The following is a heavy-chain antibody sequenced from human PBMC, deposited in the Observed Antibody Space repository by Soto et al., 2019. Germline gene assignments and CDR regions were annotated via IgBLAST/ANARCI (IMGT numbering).Heavy chain of an antibody. J-gene: IGHJ6*04. CDR3: ARRHYDFWSGYTDGMDV. D-gene: IGHD3-3*01. CDR2: IDPSDSYT. CDR1: GYSFTSYW. V-gene: IGHV5-10-1*01. Sequence: ESLTISCKGSGYSFTSYWISWVRQIPGKGLEWMGRIDPSDSYTNYSPSFQGHVTISADKSISTAYLQWSSLKASDTAMYYCARRHYDFWSGYTDGMDVWGKGTTVTVSS.